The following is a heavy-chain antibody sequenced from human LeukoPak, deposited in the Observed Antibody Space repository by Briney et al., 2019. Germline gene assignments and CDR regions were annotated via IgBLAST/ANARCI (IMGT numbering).Heavy chain of an antibody. V-gene: IGHV4-39*01. CDR3: ARVSGAQDDAFDI. J-gene: IGHJ3*02. Sequence: SETLSLMCTVSGDXITSSNYYWGWIRQPPGKRLEWIGSFFYGGSTYSNPSLKSRVTFSVDTSKNQYSLRLTSVTAADTAVYYCARVSGAQDDAFDIWGQGTKVTVAS. D-gene: IGHD1-26*01. CDR1: GDXITSSNYY. CDR2: FFYGGST.